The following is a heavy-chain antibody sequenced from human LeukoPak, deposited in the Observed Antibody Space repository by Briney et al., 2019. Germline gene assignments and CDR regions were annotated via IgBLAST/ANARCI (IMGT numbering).Heavy chain of an antibody. D-gene: IGHD6-19*01. V-gene: IGHV3-53*01. CDR2: IYTGGTT. Sequence: GGSLRLSCAASGFTVSSNYMSWVRQAPGKGLQWVSVIYTGGTTYYADSVKGRFTISRDKSKNTLYLQMNRLRVEDTAVYFCARGVAGPHEFDYWGQGTLVTVSS. CDR1: GFTVSSNY. CDR3: ARGVAGPHEFDY. J-gene: IGHJ4*02.